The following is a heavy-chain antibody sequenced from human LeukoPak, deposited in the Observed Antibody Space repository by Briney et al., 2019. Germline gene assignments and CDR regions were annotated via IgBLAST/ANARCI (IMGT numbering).Heavy chain of an antibody. CDR3: ARERSTQLWFFDY. Sequence: PSQTLSLTCTVSGGSISSGGYYWSWIRQHPGKGLEWIGYIYYSGSTYYNPSLKSRVTISVDTSKNQFSLKLSSVTAADTAVYYCARERSTQLWFFDYWGQGTLSPSPQ. V-gene: IGHV4-31*03. D-gene: IGHD5-18*01. CDR1: GGSISSGGYY. CDR2: IYYSGST. J-gene: IGHJ4*02.